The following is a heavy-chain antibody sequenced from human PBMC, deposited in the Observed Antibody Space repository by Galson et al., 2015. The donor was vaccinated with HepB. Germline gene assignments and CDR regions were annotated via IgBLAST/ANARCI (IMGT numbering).Heavy chain of an antibody. CDR1: GFTFSSYW. J-gene: IGHJ2*01. CDR3: ARDLRAHYYDSSGYPRGFWYFDL. D-gene: IGHD3-22*01. Sequence: SLRLSCAASGFTFSSYWMSWVRQAPGKGLEWVANIKQDGSEKYYVDSVKGRFTISRDNAKNSLYLQMNSLRAEDTAVYYCARDLRAHYYDSSGYPRGFWYFDLWGRGTLVTVSS. CDR2: IKQDGSEK. V-gene: IGHV3-7*03.